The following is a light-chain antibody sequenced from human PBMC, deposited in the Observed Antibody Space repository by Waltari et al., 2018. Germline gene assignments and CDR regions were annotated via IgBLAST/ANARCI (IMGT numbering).Light chain of an antibody. J-gene: IGKJ3*01. CDR3: MQALQTPLT. CDR1: QRLLYINGYNY. CDR2: LGS. Sequence: EIVMPQSPLSLPVPPGHAASISSTSSQRLLYINGYNYLDWYLQKPGQSPQHLIYLGSNRAAGVPDRFSGSGSGTDFTLRISRVEADDVGVYYCMQALQTPLTFGPGTKVDIK. V-gene: IGKV2-28*01.